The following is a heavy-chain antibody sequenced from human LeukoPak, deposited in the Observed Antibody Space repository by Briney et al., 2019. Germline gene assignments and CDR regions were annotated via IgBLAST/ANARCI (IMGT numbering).Heavy chain of an antibody. J-gene: IGHJ4*02. CDR1: EFPVRINS. CDR3: ARGETSSYDY. V-gene: IGHV3-53*01. CDR2: IYSGDNT. Sequence: PGGSLNLSFAASEFPVRINSMSWVRQAPGKGLEWVSVIYSGDNTYYADSVEGRFTISRDNSKNTVYLQMNSLRAEDTAVYYCARGETSSYDYWGQGTLVTVSS. D-gene: IGHD2-2*01.